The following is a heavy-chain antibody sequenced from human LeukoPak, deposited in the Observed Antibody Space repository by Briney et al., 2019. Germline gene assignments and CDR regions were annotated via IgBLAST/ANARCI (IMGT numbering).Heavy chain of an antibody. V-gene: IGHV1-2*02. CDR3: ARGWAAVASRPFDY. J-gene: IGHJ4*02. CDR1: GYTFTGYY. CDR2: INPNSGGT. Sequence: GASVKVSCKASGYTFTGYYMHWVRQAPGQGLEWMGWINPNSGGTNYAQKFQGRVTMTRDTSISTAYMELSRLRSDDTAVYYCARGWAAVASRPFDYWGQGTLVTVSS. D-gene: IGHD6-19*01.